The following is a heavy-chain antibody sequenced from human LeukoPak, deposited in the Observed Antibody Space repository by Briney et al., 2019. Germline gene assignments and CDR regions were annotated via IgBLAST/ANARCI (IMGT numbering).Heavy chain of an antibody. D-gene: IGHD1-14*01. CDR2: IIPIIGTT. CDR3: LRGLTNFDS. J-gene: IGHJ4*02. V-gene: IGHV1-69*06. Sequence: ASVKISCKASGDTFRKYAISWVRQAPGHGLEWMGGIIPIIGTTHYAQRFQGSVTMSADNSTTTAYLDLSSLRSNDTAMYYCLRGLTNFDSWGQGTLVTVSS. CDR1: GDTFRKYA.